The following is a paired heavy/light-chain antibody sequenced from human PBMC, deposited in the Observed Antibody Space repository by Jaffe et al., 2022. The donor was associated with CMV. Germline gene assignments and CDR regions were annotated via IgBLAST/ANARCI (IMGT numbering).Light chain of an antibody. CDR2: AAS. J-gene: IGKJ4*01. CDR1: QGIRND. V-gene: IGKV1-6*01. Sequence: AIQMTQSPSSLSASVGDRVTISCRASQGIRNDLGWYQQKPGKAPKLLIYAASSLQSGVPSRFSGSGSGTDFTLTISSLQPEDFATYYCLQDYSFPLTFGGGTKVEIK. CDR3: LQDYSFPLT.
Heavy chain of an antibody. Sequence: EVQLVETGGGLIQPGGSLRLSCAASGFSVSGTYMSWVRQAPGKGLEWVSIIYSGGTTYYVDSVKGRFTISRDNSKNTLYLQMNSLRAEDTAVYYCARGLCAGGSCYSHDYYYMDVWGKGTTVTVSS. D-gene: IGHD2-15*01. CDR1: GFSVSGTY. CDR2: IYSGGTT. CDR3: ARGLCAGGSCYSHDYYYMDV. J-gene: IGHJ6*03. V-gene: IGHV3-53*02.